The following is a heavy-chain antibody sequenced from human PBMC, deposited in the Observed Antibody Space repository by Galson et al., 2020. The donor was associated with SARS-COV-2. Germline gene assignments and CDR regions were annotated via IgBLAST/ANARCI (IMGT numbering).Heavy chain of an antibody. CDR3: ARDLGLVTTCYFDY. CDR2: INQDGSEQ. CDR1: GFTFSRYW. V-gene: IGHV3-7*04. J-gene: IGHJ4*02. D-gene: IGHD3-22*01. Sequence: GGSMRLSCAASGFTFSRYWMSWVRQAPGKGLEWVANINQDGSEQNYVDSVKGRFTISRDNAKNSLYLQMNSLRAEDTAVYSCARDLGLVTTCYFDYCGQGNLVTVSS.